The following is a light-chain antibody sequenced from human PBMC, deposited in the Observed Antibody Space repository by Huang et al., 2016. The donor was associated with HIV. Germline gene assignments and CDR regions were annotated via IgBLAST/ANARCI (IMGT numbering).Light chain of an antibody. CDR2: GPS. J-gene: IGKJ4*01. Sequence: VVMTQSPGTLSLSPGERASLSSRASKTASSDFLAWYQHKPGQPPRLLISGPSNRATGVPDRFSVSWSGTDFTLIIDRLEPEDFALYYCQQFGYSPFTFGGGTRLEI. CDR3: QQFGYSPFT. CDR1: KTASSDF. V-gene: IGKV3-20*01.